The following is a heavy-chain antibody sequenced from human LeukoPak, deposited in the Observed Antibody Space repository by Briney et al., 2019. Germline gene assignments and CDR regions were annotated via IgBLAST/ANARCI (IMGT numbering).Heavy chain of an antibody. CDR1: GGSISSSNW. CDR3: ARGAVDIVATIKVAFDI. V-gene: IGHV4-4*02. J-gene: IGHJ3*02. Sequence: SETLSLTCAVSGGSISSSNWWSWVRQPPGKGLEWIGEIYHSGSTNYNPSLKSRVNISVDKSKNQFSLKLSSVTAADTGVYYCARGAVDIVATIKVAFDIWGQGTMVTVSS. D-gene: IGHD5-12*01. CDR2: IYHSGST.